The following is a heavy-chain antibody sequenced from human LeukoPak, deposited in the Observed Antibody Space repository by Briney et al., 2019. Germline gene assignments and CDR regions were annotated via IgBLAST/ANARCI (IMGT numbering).Heavy chain of an antibody. J-gene: IGHJ5*02. CDR3: ARVLRRIVVVTAIPYWFDP. CDR1: GGSFSGYY. V-gene: IGHV4-34*01. D-gene: IGHD2-21*02. Sequence: SETLSLTCAVYGGSFSGYYWSWIRQPPGKGLEWIGEINHSGSTNYNPSLKSRVTISVDTSKNQFSLKLSSVTAADTAVYYCARVLRRIVVVTAIPYWFDPWGQGTLVTVSS. CDR2: INHSGST.